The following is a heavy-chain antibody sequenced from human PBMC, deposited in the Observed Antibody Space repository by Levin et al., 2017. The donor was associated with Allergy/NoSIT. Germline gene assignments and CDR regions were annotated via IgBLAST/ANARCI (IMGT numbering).Heavy chain of an antibody. J-gene: IGHJ4*02. V-gene: IGHV3-7*03. CDR1: GFPFSTTW. D-gene: IGHD3-16*01. CDR3: VSYYYG. CDR2: IKEDGSAT. Sequence: GESLKISCVVSGFPFSTTWMSWIRQVSGKGLEWVAEIKEDGSATYYVDSVKGRFTISRDNAKKSVYLQMDSLRVEDTAVYYCVSYYYGWGQGTLVTVSS.